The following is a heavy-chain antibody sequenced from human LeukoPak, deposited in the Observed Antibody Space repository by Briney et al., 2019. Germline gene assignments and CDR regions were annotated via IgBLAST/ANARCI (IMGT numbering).Heavy chain of an antibody. CDR3: ARGRSGSLMTWVNCFDY. V-gene: IGHV4-34*01. J-gene: IGHJ4*02. Sequence: SETLSLTCAVYGGFFSGYYWSWIRQPPGKGLEWIGEINESGSTTYNPSLKSRVTISVDTSKNQFSLKLSSVTAADTAVYYCARGRSGSLMTWVNCFDYWGQGTLVTVSS. CDR1: GGFFSGYY. D-gene: IGHD3-16*01. CDR2: INESGST.